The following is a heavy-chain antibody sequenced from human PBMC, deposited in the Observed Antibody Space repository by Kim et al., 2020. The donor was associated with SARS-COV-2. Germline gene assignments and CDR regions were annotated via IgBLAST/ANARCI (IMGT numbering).Heavy chain of an antibody. J-gene: IGHJ6*02. D-gene: IGHD2-21*02. CDR2: ISSSSSYI. V-gene: IGHV3-21*01. CDR3: ARERVSYCGGDCYSTDNYYYYGMDV. CDR1: GFTFSSYS. Sequence: GGSLRLSCAASGFTFSSYSMNWVRQAPGKGLEWVSSISSSSSYIYYADSVKGRFTISRDNAKNSLYLQMNSLRAEDTAVYYCARERVSYCGGDCYSTDNYYYYGMDVWGQGTTVTVSS.